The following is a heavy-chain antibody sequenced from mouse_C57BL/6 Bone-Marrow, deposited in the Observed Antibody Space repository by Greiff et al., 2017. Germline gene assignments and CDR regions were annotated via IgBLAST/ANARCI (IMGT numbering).Heavy chain of an antibody. CDR3: EGPGDDGYPWAY. CDR1: GYSFTSYY. D-gene: IGHD2-3*01. J-gene: IGHJ3*01. Sequence: QVHVKQSGPELVKPGASVKISCKASGYSFTSYYIHWVKQRPGQGLEWIGWIYPGSGNTKYNEKFKGKATLTADTSSSTAYMQLSSLTSEDSAVXYCEGPGDDGYPWAYWGQGTLVTVSA. V-gene: IGHV1-66*01. CDR2: IYPGSGNT.